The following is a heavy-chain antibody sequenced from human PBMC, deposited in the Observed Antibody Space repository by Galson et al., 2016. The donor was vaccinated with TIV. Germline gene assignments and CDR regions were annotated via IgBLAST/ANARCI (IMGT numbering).Heavy chain of an antibody. CDR3: ALVRGDS. CDR1: GFNFTNYW. D-gene: IGHD3-10*01. CDR2: IYPGDSHS. V-gene: IGHV5-51*03. J-gene: IGHJ4*02. Sequence: QSGAEVTKPGDSLKISCKASGFNFTNYWIGWVRQMPGKGLEWMAIIYPGDSHSTYSPSFQGQVTISVDKSIRTAFLQWNSLKAPDSGMYYCALVRGDSWGQGTLVTVSS.